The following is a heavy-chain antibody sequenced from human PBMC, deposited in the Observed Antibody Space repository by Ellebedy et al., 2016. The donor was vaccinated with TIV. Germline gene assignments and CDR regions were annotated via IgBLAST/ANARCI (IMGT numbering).Heavy chain of an antibody. CDR2: INHSGST. D-gene: IGHD6-19*01. Sequence: SETLSLTCAVNGGSFSGYYWTWIRQPPGKGLEWIGEINHSGSTHYKPSLKSRVTISVDRSKNQFSLKLSSVTAADTAVYYCARVRYTSGWYAAFDIWGQGTMVTVSS. CDR1: GGSFSGYY. CDR3: ARVRYTSGWYAAFDI. J-gene: IGHJ3*02. V-gene: IGHV4-34*01.